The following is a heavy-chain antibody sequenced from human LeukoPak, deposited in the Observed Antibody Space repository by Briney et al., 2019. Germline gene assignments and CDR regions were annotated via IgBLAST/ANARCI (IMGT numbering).Heavy chain of an antibody. CDR1: GFTFSSYA. CDR3: HTEYGADFDY. CDR2: ISYDGSNK. J-gene: IGHJ4*02. Sequence: GRSLRLSCAASGFTFSSYAMHWVRQASGKGLEWVAVISYDGSNKYYADSVKGRFTISRDNSKNTLYLQMNSLRAEDTAVYYSHTEYGADFDYWGQGTLVTVSP. D-gene: IGHD4-17*01. V-gene: IGHV3-30-3*01.